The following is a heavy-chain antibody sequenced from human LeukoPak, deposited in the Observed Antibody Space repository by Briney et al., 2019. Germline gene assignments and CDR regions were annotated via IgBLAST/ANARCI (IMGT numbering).Heavy chain of an antibody. CDR3: ARLSDYGGNSYDFDY. CDR2: IYYSGST. J-gene: IGHJ4*02. V-gene: IGHV4-39*01. CDR1: GGSISSSSYY. D-gene: IGHD4-23*01. Sequence: SETLSLTCTVSGGSISSSSYYWGWIRQPPGKGLEWIGSIYYSGSTYYNPSLKSRVTISVDTSKNQFSLKLSSVTAADTAVYYCARLSDYGGNSYDFDYWGQGTLVTVSS.